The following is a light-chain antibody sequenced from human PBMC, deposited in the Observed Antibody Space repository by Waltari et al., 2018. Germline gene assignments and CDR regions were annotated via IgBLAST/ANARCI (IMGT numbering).Light chain of an antibody. CDR1: RNNVGNQG. Sequence: QAGLTQPPSVSRALGQTATLTCAGNRNNVGNQGVAWLQQHQGPPPKLLSYRSDNRPSGSAERFSAPRSGNTASLTITGLQADDEAVYDCSAWEKDRFAVVFGGGTKLTVL. J-gene: IGLJ2*01. V-gene: IGLV10-54*04. CDR3: SAWEKDRFAVV. CDR2: RSD.